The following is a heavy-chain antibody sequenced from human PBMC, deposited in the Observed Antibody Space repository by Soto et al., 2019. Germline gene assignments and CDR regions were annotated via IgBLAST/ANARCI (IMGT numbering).Heavy chain of an antibody. CDR2: IYYSGST. V-gene: IGHV4-4*02. CDR3: ARGTYYDILTGYYTPGWFDP. Sequence: SETLSLTCAVSGDSISSTFWWTWVRQPPGKGLEWIGYIYYSGSTNYNPSLKSRVTISVDTSKNQFSLKLSSVTAADTAVYYCARGTYYDILTGYYTPGWFDPWGQGTLVTVS. J-gene: IGHJ5*02. D-gene: IGHD3-9*01. CDR1: GDSISSTFW.